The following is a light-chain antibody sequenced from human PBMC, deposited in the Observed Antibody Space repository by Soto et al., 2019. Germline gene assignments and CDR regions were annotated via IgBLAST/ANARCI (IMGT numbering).Light chain of an antibody. CDR1: QSVRSSF. J-gene: IGKJ1*01. CDR2: DAS. Sequence: EIVLTQSPGTLSLSPGERATLSCRASQSVRSSFLAWYQQKPGQAPRLLIYDASSRATGIPDRFSGSGSGTDFTLTISRLEPEDFAVYYCQQYGSSPPTFGQGTKVDIK. V-gene: IGKV3-20*01. CDR3: QQYGSSPPT.